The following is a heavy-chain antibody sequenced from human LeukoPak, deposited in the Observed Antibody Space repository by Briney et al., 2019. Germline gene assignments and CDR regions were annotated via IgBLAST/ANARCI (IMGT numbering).Heavy chain of an antibody. D-gene: IGHD4-23*01. CDR1: GFSFSSYW. V-gene: IGHV3-7*03. Sequence: GGSLRLSCAASGFSFSSYWMSCVRQAPGKGLEWVANIKQDGSDKYYLTSVRGRFTISADNAKNSLFLQMNSLRVEDTAVYYCARGGGHLDCWGQGTLVTVSS. CDR2: IKQDGSDK. J-gene: IGHJ4*02. CDR3: ARGGGHLDC.